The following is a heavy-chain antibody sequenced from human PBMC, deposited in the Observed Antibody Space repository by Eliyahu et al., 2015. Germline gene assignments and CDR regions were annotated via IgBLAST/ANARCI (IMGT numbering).Heavy chain of an antibody. D-gene: IGHD3-3*01. Sequence: QVQLQESGPGLVKPSETLSLTCAVSGYSXSSGYYWGWIRQPPGKGLEWIGGIYHSGSTYYTPSLKSRVTISVDTSKNQFSLKLSSVTAADTAVYYCAGGTAFWSHPDYYYYGMDVWGQGTTVTVSS. V-gene: IGHV4-38-2*01. CDR1: GYSXSSGYY. CDR2: IYHSGST. CDR3: AGGTAFWSHPDYYYYGMDV. J-gene: IGHJ6*02.